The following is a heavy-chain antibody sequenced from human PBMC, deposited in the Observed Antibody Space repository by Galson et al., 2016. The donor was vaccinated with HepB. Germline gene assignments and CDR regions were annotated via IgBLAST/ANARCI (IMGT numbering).Heavy chain of an antibody. Sequence: SLRLSCAAPGFIFSSHAMNCARQAPGKGLEWVSAISGSGGSTYYADSVKGRFTISRDNSKNTLYLQMSSLRAEDPAVYYCANDALYYQYYFDNWGQGTLVTVSS. CDR1: GFIFSSHA. CDR2: ISGSGGST. J-gene: IGHJ4*02. CDR3: ANDALYYQYYFDN. D-gene: IGHD2-2*01. V-gene: IGHV3-23*01.